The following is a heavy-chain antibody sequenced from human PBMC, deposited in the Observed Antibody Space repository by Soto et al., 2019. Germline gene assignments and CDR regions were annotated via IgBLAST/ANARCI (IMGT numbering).Heavy chain of an antibody. CDR3: AKKKREGAPGPNRSGWLFDY. Sequence: PGGSLRLSCAASGFTFSSYAMSWVRQAPGKGLEWVSAISGSGGSTYYADSVRGRFTISRDNSKNTLYLQMNSLRAEDTAVYYCAKKKREGAPGPNRSGWLFDYWGQGTLVTVSS. J-gene: IGHJ4*02. D-gene: IGHD6-19*01. V-gene: IGHV3-23*01. CDR2: ISGSGGST. CDR1: GFTFSSYA.